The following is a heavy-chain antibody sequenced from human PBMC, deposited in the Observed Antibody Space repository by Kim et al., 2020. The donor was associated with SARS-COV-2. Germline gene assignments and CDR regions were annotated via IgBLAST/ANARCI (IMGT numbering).Heavy chain of an antibody. D-gene: IGHD5-18*01. Sequence: SETLSLTCTVSGGSVSSGDYYWTWIRQPPGKGLEWIGYIYYSGITNYNPSLKSRVTISADTSKTQFSLKLDSVTAADTAVYYCARGSYGYDHWGQGTLVTVSS. CDR3: ARGSYGYDH. CDR1: GGSVSSGDYY. V-gene: IGHV4-61*08. J-gene: IGHJ4*02. CDR2: IYYSGIT.